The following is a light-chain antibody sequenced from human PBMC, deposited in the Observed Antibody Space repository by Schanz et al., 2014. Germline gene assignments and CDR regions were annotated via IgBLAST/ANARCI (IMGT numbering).Light chain of an antibody. CDR2: GAF. Sequence: EIVLTQSPGTLSLSPGERATLSCTASQSISGYDLAWYQQKPGQAPRLLIYGAFDRATGIPDRFSGSGSGTVFTLTISRLEPEEFAVYYCQQYSKSPLTFGGGTKVEI. V-gene: IGKV3-20*01. CDR3: QQYSKSPLT. J-gene: IGKJ4*01. CDR1: QSISGYD.